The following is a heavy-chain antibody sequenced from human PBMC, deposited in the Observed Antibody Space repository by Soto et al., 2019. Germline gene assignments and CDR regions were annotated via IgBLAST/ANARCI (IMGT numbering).Heavy chain of an antibody. J-gene: IGHJ4*02. CDR1: GGSISSSSYY. Sequence: TLSLTCTVSGGSISSSSYYWGWIRQPPGKGLEWIGSIYYSGSTYYNPSLKSRVTISVDTSKNQFSLKLSSVTAADTAVYYCASKAYPSGSYSNGNSYYFDYWGQGTLVTVSS. CDR2: IYYSGST. D-gene: IGHD1-26*01. V-gene: IGHV4-39*01. CDR3: ASKAYPSGSYSNGNSYYFDY.